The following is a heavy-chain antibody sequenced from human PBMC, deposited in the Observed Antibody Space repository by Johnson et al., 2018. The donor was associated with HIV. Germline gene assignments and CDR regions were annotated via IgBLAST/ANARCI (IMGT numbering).Heavy chain of an antibody. J-gene: IGHJ3*01. CDR3: ARDRNSGGGDADDAFDG. V-gene: IGHV3-66*01. CDR2: IYSGGST. D-gene: IGHD3-16*01. Sequence: VQLVESGGGLVQPGGSLRLSCAASGFTVSNKYMSWVRQAPGKGLEWVSVIYSGGSTYYADSVKGRFIISRDTSKNTLYFQMNSLRPEDTAVYYCARDRNSGGGDADDAFDGWGQGTMVTVSS. CDR1: GFTVSNKY.